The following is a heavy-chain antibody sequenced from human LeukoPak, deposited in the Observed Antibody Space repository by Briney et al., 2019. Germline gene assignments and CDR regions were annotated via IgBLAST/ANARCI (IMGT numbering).Heavy chain of an antibody. CDR2: IYYSGST. CDR1: GGSISSYY. D-gene: IGHD1-26*01. J-gene: IGHJ4*02. Sequence: SETLSLTCTVPGGSISSYYWSWIRQPPGKGLEWIGYIYYSGSTNYNPSLKSRVTISVDTSKNQFSLKLSSVTAADTAVYYCARSEVSVGAIRFDYWGQGTLVTVSS. V-gene: IGHV4-59*01. CDR3: ARSEVSVGAIRFDY.